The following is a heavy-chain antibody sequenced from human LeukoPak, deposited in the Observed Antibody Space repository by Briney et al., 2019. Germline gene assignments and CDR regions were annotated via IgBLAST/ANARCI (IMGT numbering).Heavy chain of an antibody. D-gene: IGHD4-23*01. CDR3: ASLLWVYGGNSEVDY. CDR2: INTNTGNP. Sequence: GASVKVSCKASGYTFTTYTMNWVRQAPGQGLEWMGWINTNTGNPTYAQGFTGRFVFSLDTSVSTAYLQISSLKAEDTAVYYCASLLWVYGGNSEVDYWGQGTLVTVSS. V-gene: IGHV7-4-1*02. CDR1: GYTFTTYT. J-gene: IGHJ4*02.